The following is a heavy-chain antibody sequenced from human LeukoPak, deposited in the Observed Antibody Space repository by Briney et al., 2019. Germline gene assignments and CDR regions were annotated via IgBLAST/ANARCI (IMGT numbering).Heavy chain of an antibody. D-gene: IGHD3-10*01. CDR3: ARSPVPTMVRGVFYFDY. J-gene: IGHJ4*02. V-gene: IGHV3-23*01. CDR1: GFTFSSYA. Sequence: PGGSLRLSCAASGFTFSSYAMSWVRQAPGKGLEWVSSISGSGTNTDYADSVKGRFTISRDNSKNTLYLQMNSLRAEDTAVYYCARSPVPTMVRGVFYFDYWGQGTLVTVSS. CDR2: ISGSGTNT.